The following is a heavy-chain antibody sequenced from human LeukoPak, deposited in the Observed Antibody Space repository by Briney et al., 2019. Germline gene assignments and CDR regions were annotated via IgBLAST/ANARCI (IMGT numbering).Heavy chain of an antibody. CDR2: IHYSGSS. D-gene: IGHD1-14*01. Sequence: PSETLSLTCTVSGASVRNEYWSWIRQPPGKGLEWIGYIHYSGSSNYHPSLGSRVTISLDTSKNQFSLKLKSVTAADTGMYHCGRYDRGLFFFDDWGQGTLVTVSS. V-gene: IGHV4-59*08. CDR3: GRYDRGLFFFDD. J-gene: IGHJ4*02. CDR1: GASVRNEY.